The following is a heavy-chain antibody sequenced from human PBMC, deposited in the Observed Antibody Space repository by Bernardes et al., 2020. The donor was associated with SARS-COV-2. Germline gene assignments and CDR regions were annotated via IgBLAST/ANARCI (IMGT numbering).Heavy chain of an antibody. CDR3: TTVRSISCYSLDY. V-gene: IGHV3-15*01. D-gene: IGHD2-15*01. Sequence: GSSLKVCCAASGFTFSNAWMTWVRQAPGKGLEWVGLIKSKASGGTTDYAAPVQGRFTISRDDSKNTLYLQMNSLKTEDTAVYYCTTVRSISCYSLDYWGQGTLVTVSS. CDR1: GFTFSNAW. CDR2: IKSKASGGTT. J-gene: IGHJ4*02.